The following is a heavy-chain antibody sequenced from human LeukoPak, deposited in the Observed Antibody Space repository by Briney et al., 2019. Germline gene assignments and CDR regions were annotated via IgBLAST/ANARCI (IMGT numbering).Heavy chain of an antibody. CDR1: GFTFSSYA. Sequence: PGGSLRLSCAASGFTFSSYAMHWVRQAPGKGLEYVSAISSNGGSTCYANSVKGRFTISRDNSKNTLYLQMGSLRAEDMAVYYCARDHSGSYSGYFDYWGQGTLVTVSS. CDR3: ARDHSGSYSGYFDY. D-gene: IGHD1-26*01. V-gene: IGHV3-64*01. J-gene: IGHJ4*02. CDR2: ISSNGGST.